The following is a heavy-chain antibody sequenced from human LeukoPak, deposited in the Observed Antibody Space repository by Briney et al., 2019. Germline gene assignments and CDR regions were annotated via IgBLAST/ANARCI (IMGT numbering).Heavy chain of an antibody. Sequence: ASVKVSCKASGYTFISYGISWVRQAPGQGLQWMGWISPYNGNTNYAQTLQGRVTMSTDTSTSTAYMELRSLRSDDTAVYYCARDRFDSSGYDYWGQGTLVTVSS. D-gene: IGHD3-22*01. J-gene: IGHJ4*02. CDR3: ARDRFDSSGYDY. CDR1: GYTFISYG. V-gene: IGHV1-18*01. CDR2: ISPYNGNT.